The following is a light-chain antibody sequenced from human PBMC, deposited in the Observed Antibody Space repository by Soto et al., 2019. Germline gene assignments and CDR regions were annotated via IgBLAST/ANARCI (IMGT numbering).Light chain of an antibody. J-gene: IGLJ3*02. V-gene: IGLV6-57*03. CDR3: QSYDSSNRGV. CDR2: EDN. CDR1: SGSIASNY. Sequence: LTQPHSVSESPGKTVTISCTRSSGSIASNYVQWYQQRPGSAPTTVIYEDNQRPSGVPDRFSGSIDSSSNSASLTISGLKTGDEADYYCQSYDSSNRGVFGGGTKLTVL.